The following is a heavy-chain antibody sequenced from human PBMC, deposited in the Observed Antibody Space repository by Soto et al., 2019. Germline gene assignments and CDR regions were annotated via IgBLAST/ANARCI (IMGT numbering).Heavy chain of an antibody. CDR3: AHSHNTYYYGSAERVWFDP. Sequence: QITLKESGPTLVKPTQTLTLTCTFSGFSLSTSGVGVGWIRQPPGKALEWLALIYWDDDKRYSPSLKSRLTITKDPSKNQVVLTMTNMDPVDTATYYCAHSHNTYYYGSAERVWFDPWGQGTLVTVSS. V-gene: IGHV2-5*02. CDR1: GFSLSTSGVG. D-gene: IGHD3-10*01. J-gene: IGHJ5*02. CDR2: IYWDDDK.